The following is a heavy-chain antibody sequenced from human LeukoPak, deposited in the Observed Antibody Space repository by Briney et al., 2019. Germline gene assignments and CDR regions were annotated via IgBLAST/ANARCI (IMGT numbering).Heavy chain of an antibody. CDR1: GFTFNSYT. CDR2: ISGSRRYI. J-gene: IGHJ4*02. V-gene: IGHV3-21*01. Sequence: GGSLRLSCVASGFTFNSYTMNWVRQAPGRGLEWVSSISGSRRYIYYGDSGKGRFTISRDNAKNSLFLQMNSLRAEETAVYFCGRGGDCSGGSCYTPDYWGQGTLVIVSS. D-gene: IGHD2-15*01. CDR3: GRGGDCSGGSCYTPDY.